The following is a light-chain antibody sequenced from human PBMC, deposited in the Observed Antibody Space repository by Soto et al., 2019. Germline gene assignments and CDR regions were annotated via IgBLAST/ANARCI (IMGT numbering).Light chain of an antibody. V-gene: IGKV3-15*01. CDR1: QSVSNN. J-gene: IGKJ1*01. CDR2: DAS. Sequence: ILMTQSPATLSVSPGERATLSCRASQSVSNNLAWYQQKPGQAPRLLIYDASTRATGIPARFSGSGSGTEFTLTISGLQYEDFAVYYCPQYNNWPPWTFGQGTKVEIK. CDR3: PQYNNWPPWT.